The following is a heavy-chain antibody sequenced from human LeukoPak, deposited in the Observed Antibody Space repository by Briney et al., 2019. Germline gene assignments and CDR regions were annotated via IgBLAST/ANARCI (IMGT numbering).Heavy chain of an antibody. V-gene: IGHV4-39*01. CDR2: IYHSGST. D-gene: IGHD3-22*01. CDR1: GGSISSSYY. CDR3: ARRREYDSSGYYYFDY. J-gene: IGHJ4*02. Sequence: SETLSLTCTVSGGSISSSYYWDWLRQPPRKGLEWIGTIYHSGSTNYNPSLKSLVTIFVDTSKNQFSLKLSSVTAADTAVYYCARRREYDSSGYYYFDYWGQGTLVTVSS.